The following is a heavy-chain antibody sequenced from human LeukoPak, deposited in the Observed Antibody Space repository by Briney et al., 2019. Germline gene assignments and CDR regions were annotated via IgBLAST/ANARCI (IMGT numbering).Heavy chain of an antibody. D-gene: IGHD6-19*01. CDR2: IYHSGST. V-gene: IGHV4-39*07. CDR3: AREIAVAGTGVDY. CDR1: GGSISSSTYY. Sequence: SETLSLTCTVSGGSISSSTYYWGWIRQPPGKGLEWIGSIYHSGSTYYNPSLKSRVTISVDTSKNQFSLKLSSVTAADTAVYYCAREIAVAGTGVDYWGQGTLVTVSS. J-gene: IGHJ4*02.